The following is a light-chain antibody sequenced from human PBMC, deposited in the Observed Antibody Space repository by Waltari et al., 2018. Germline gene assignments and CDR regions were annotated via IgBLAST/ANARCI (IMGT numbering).Light chain of an antibody. J-gene: IGLJ3*02. CDR2: SNN. CDR1: SSNIGSNT. Sequence: QSVLTQPPSAPGTPGQRVTISCSGSSSNIGSNTVNWYQQHPGTAPKLLIYSNNQRPSGVPDRFSGSKSGTSASLAISGLQSDDEADYYCAAWDDSLNGWVFGGGTKLTVL. CDR3: AAWDDSLNGWV. V-gene: IGLV1-44*01.